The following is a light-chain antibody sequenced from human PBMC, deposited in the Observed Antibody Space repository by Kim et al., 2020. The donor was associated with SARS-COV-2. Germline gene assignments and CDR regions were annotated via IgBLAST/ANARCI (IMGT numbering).Light chain of an antibody. V-gene: IGKV1-5*03. CDR3: QHYDAYPLT. CDR2: RAS. J-gene: IGKJ4*01. Sequence: DIQMTQSPSTLSTSVGDRVTITCRASQSIRIYLAWYQQKPWKAPKLLIYRASRLETGVPSRFSGSGSGTEFTLTISSLQPDDSAIYYCQHYDAYPLTFGGGTKVDIK. CDR1: QSIRIY.